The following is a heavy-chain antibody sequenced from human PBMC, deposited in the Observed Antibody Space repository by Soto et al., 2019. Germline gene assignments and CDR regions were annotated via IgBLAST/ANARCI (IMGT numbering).Heavy chain of an antibody. J-gene: IGHJ5*02. CDR3: GRDGVGATPLGWFDP. D-gene: IGHD1-26*01. Sequence: GASVKVSCKASGYTFTSYDINWVRQATGQGLEWMGRINPRSGVTTYAQKFQGRLTMTRDTSISTAYMELSSLRSDDTAVYYCGRDGVGATPLGWFDPWGQGSLVTGSA. CDR2: INPRSGVT. V-gene: IGHV1-2*06. CDR1: GYTFTSYD.